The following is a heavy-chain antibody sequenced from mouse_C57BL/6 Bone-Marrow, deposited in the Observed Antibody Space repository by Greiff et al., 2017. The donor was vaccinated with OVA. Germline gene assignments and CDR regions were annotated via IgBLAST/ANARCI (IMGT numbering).Heavy chain of an antibody. CDR3: ERRGSRLEY. J-gene: IGHJ2*01. CDR2: IDPSDSYT. Sequence: QVQLQQPGAELVKPGASVKLSCKASGYTFTSYWMQWVKQRPGQGLEWIGEIDPSDSYTNYNQKFKGKATLTVDTTSSTAYMQLSSLTSEDSAVYYCERRGSRLEYWGQGTTLTVSS. CDR1: GYTFTSYW. V-gene: IGHV1-50*01. D-gene: IGHD1-1*01.